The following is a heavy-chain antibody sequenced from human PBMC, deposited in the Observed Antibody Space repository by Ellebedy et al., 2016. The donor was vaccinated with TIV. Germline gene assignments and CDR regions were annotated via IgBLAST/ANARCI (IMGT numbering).Heavy chain of an antibody. J-gene: IGHJ4*02. V-gene: IGHV3-7*01. CDR3: ARDRHLVVTAILDY. D-gene: IGHD2-21*02. CDR1: GFTFSSYW. Sequence: GGSLRLXXAASGFTFSSYWMSWVRQAPGKGLEWVANIKQDGSEKYYVDSVKGRFTLSRDNSKNTLYLQMNSLRAEDTAVYYCARDRHLVVTAILDYWGQGTLVTVSS. CDR2: IKQDGSEK.